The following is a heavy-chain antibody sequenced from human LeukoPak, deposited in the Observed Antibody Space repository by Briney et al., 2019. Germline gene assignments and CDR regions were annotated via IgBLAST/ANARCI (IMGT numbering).Heavy chain of an antibody. V-gene: IGHV4-34*01. J-gene: IGHJ6*03. D-gene: IGHD6-13*01. Sequence: PSETLSLTCAVYGGSFSGYYWSWIRQPPGKGLEWLGEVNHSGSTNYNPSLKSRVTMSVDTSKNQFSLKLRPVTAADTAVYYCARGEAAAGPMDYMDVWDTGATVTVSS. CDR3: ARGEAAAGPMDYMDV. CDR2: VNHSGST. CDR1: GGSFSGYY.